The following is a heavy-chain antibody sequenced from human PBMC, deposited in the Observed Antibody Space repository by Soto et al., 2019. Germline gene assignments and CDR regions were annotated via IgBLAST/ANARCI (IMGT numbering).Heavy chain of an antibody. Sequence: QVQLVESGGGVVQPGRSLRLSCAASGFTFSSYGMHWVRQAPGKGLEWVAVIWYDGSNKYYADSVKGRFTISRDNSKNTLYLQMNSLRAEDTAVYYWARGRDSYYFDYWGQGTLVTVSS. D-gene: IGHD3-22*01. CDR2: IWYDGSNK. CDR1: GFTFSSYG. CDR3: ARGRDSYYFDY. J-gene: IGHJ4*02. V-gene: IGHV3-33*01.